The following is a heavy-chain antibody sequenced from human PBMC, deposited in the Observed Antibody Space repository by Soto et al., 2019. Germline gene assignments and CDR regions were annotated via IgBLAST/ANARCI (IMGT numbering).Heavy chain of an antibody. CDR1: GGSVSNNNC. J-gene: IGHJ4*01. Sequence: QVQLQESGPGLVKPSGTWSLSCAVSGGSVSNNNCWCWVRESPGNGMEWIGEMHHSGGTSYNPSFESRSTLSVDKSKNELSLRLNYVTAADTAVYYCTTNSAYALDYWGLGILVTVPS. CDR3: TTNSAYALDY. D-gene: IGHD5-12*01. V-gene: IGHV4-4*02. CDR2: MHHSGGT.